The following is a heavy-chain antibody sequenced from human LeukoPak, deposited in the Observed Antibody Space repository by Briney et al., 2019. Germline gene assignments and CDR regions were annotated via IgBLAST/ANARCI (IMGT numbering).Heavy chain of an antibody. D-gene: IGHD6-13*01. CDR1: GLTFSDSA. CDR2: IREKADSYAT. J-gene: IGHJ4*02. CDR3: TTGSISGIFGY. V-gene: IGHV3-73*01. Sequence: PGGSVRLSCAASGLTFSDSAIHWVRQASGKGLEWAGRIREKADSYATAYAASVKGRFTVSRDDSKNTAYLQMNSLKTDDTAVYYCTTGSISGIFGYWGQGILVTVSS.